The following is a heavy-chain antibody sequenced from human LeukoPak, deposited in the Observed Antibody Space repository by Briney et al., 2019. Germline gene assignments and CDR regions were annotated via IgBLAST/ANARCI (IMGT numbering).Heavy chain of an antibody. J-gene: IGHJ3*02. CDR1: GFTFSSYE. Sequence: GGSLRLSCAASGFTFSSYEMNWVRQAPGKGLEWVSYISSSGNTIYYADSVKGRFTNSRDNANNSLYLQMNSLRAEDTAVYYCARDRADDVGAFDIWGQGTMVTVSS. CDR3: ARDRADDVGAFDI. V-gene: IGHV3-48*03. CDR2: ISSSGNTI. D-gene: IGHD1-1*01.